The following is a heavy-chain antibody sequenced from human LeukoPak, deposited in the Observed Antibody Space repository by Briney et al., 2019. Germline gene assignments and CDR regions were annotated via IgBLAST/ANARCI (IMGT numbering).Heavy chain of an antibody. CDR3: AADDGDISTAPGGY. J-gene: IGHJ4*02. CDR1: GFTFTSSA. CDR2: IVVGSGNT. D-gene: IGHD3-9*01. V-gene: IGHV1-58*01. Sequence: SVKVSCKASGFTFTSSAVQWVRQARGQRLEWIGWIVVGSGNTNYAQKFQGRVTITRDMSTSTAYMELSSLRSEDTAVYYCAADDGDISTAPGGYWGQGTLVTVSS.